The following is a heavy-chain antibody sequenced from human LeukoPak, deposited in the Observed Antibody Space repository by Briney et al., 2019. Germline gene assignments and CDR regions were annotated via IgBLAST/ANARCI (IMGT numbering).Heavy chain of an antibody. Sequence: SETLSLTCAVYGGSFSGYYWSWIRQPPGKGLEWIGSIYYSGSTYYNPSLKSRVTISVDTSKNQFSLKLSSVTAADTAVYYCASDPSVVPAAIGADPWFDPWGQGTLVTVST. CDR2: IYYSGST. D-gene: IGHD2-2*01. CDR3: ASDPSVVPAAIGADPWFDP. V-gene: IGHV4-34*01. CDR1: GGSFSGYY. J-gene: IGHJ5*02.